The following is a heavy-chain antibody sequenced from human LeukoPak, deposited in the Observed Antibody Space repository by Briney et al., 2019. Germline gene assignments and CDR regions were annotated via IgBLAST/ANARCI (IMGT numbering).Heavy chain of an antibody. Sequence: ASAKDSRKASGYTFTSFGISWVRQAPRQGLEWMGWISAYNGNTNYTQKLQSRVTMTTDTSTSTAYMELRRLRSDDTAVYYCARDSSSSADWFDPWGQGTLVTVSS. CDR2: ISAYNGNT. CDR3: ARDSSSSADWFDP. J-gene: IGHJ5*02. V-gene: IGHV1-18*01. CDR1: GYTFTSFG. D-gene: IGHD6-6*01.